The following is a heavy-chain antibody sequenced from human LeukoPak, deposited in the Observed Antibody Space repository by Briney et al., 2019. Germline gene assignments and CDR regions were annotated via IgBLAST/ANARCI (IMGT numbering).Heavy chain of an antibody. D-gene: IGHD2-2*01. CDR1: GFTFSSYG. CDR2: IWYDGSNK. J-gene: IGHJ4*02. Sequence: GRSLRLSCAASGFTFSSYGMHWVRQAPGKRLEWVAVIWYDGSNKYYADSVKGRFTISRDNSKNTLYLQMNSLRAEDTAVYYCASYCSSTSCYDYWGQGTLVTVSS. V-gene: IGHV3-33*01. CDR3: ASYCSSTSCYDY.